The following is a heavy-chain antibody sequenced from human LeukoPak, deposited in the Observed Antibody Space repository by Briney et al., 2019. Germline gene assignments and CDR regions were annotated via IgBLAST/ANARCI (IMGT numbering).Heavy chain of an antibody. J-gene: IGHJ4*02. Sequence: GGSLRLSCAASGFTFSDYYMTWIRQAPGKGLEWVSYISSSGSTIHYADSVKGRFTISRDNAKNSLYLQMNSLGAEDTAVYYCARDRTLYSSGWYNYWGQGTLVTVSS. CDR2: ISSSGSTI. D-gene: IGHD6-19*01. V-gene: IGHV3-11*01. CDR3: ARDRTLYSSGWYNY. CDR1: GFTFSDYY.